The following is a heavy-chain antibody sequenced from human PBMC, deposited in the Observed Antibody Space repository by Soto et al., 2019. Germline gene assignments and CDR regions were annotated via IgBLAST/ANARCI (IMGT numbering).Heavy chain of an antibody. CDR2: IRASGSST. J-gene: IGHJ4*02. CDR3: AKASQTGRYSSSND. CDR1: GFTFASYA. V-gene: IGHV3-23*01. D-gene: IGHD2-15*01. Sequence: GGSLRLSCAASGFTFASYAMTWVRQAPGKGLEWVSTIRASGSSTYYADSVKGRFTISRDNSKNTQYLQMNTLRAEDTAVYYCAKASQTGRYSSSNDWGRGTLVTVSS.